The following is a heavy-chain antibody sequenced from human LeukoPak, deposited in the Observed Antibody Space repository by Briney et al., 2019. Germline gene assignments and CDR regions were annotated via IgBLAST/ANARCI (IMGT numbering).Heavy chain of an antibody. Sequence: SVKVSCKASGGTFSSYAISWVRQAPGQGLEWMRGIIPIFGTANYAQKFQGRVTITADESTSTAHMELSSLRSEDTAVYYCAREVRPSRDGYKSNLGDWGQGTLVTVSS. CDR2: IIPIFGTA. V-gene: IGHV1-69*01. CDR1: GGTFSSYA. CDR3: AREVRPSRDGYKSNLGD. J-gene: IGHJ4*02. D-gene: IGHD5-24*01.